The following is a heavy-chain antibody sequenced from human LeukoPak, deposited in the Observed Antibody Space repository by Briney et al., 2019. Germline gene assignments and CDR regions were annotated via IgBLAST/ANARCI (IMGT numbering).Heavy chain of an antibody. V-gene: IGHV3-64D*09. D-gene: IGHD6-19*01. Sequence: GGSLRLSCSASGFTFSTYAMHWVRQAPGKGLEYVSAISSNGGRTYYADSVKGRITISRDNSKNTLYLQMSSLRAEDTAVYFCVKDSSGYNWFDPWGQGTLVTVSS. CDR2: ISSNGGRT. CDR3: VKDSSGYNWFDP. CDR1: GFTFSTYA. J-gene: IGHJ5*02.